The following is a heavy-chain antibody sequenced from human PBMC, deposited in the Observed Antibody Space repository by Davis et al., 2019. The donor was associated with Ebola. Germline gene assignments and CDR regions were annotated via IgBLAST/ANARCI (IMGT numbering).Heavy chain of an antibody. CDR3: ARDRMRGYGSGSYD. CDR2: ISAYNGNT. CDR1: GGTFSSYA. V-gene: IGHV1-18*01. J-gene: IGHJ4*02. D-gene: IGHD3-10*01. Sequence: ASVKVSCKASGGTFSSYAISWVRQAPGQGLEWMGWISAYNGNTNYAQKLQGRVTMTTDTSTSTAYMELRSLRSDDTAVYYCARDRMRGYGSGSYDWGQGTLVTVSS.